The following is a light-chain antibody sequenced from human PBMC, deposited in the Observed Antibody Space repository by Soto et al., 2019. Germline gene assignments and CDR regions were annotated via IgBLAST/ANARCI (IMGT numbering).Light chain of an antibody. Sequence: QSALTQPPSVSAAPGQKVTISCSGSSSNIGITSVSWYQHLPETAPKLLIHEDYKRPSGIPDRFSGSKSGTSATLTITGLQTGDEADYYCGTWDSSRSADVFGPGTKVTVL. J-gene: IGLJ1*01. CDR3: GTWDSSRSADV. V-gene: IGLV1-51*02. CDR1: SSNIGITS. CDR2: EDY.